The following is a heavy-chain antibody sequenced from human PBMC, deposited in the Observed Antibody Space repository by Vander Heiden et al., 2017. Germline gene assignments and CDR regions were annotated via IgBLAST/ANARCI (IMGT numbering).Heavy chain of an antibody. J-gene: IGHJ4*02. CDR3: ARDQGEQGRGIREYYFDY. CDR2: ISSSGSTI. Sequence: QVQLVQSGGGLVQPGGSLRLSCAAPVFNSRSHYMSWIRQAPGKGLEWVSYISSSGSTIYYADSVKGRVTISRDNAKNSLYLQMNSLRAEDTAVYYCARDQGEQGRGIREYYFDYWGQGTLVTVSS. V-gene: IGHV3-11*01. CDR1: VFNSRSHY. D-gene: IGHD1-20*01.